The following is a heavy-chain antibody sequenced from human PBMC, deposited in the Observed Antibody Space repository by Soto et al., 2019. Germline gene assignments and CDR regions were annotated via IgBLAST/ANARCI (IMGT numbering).Heavy chain of an antibody. CDR3: VSQRITVPTQAEFDD. J-gene: IGHJ4*02. Sequence: VSLTCTVSGVSIRSGGCYWSWIRQHPGKGLEWIGSVYYRGRSYSKSSVKSRVTISVDTSKNRFSLSLNSVTASDTAVYLCVSQRITVPTQAEFDDWGPGVPVTVSS. CDR1: GVSIRSGGCY. D-gene: IGHD3-16*01. V-gene: IGHV4-39*01. CDR2: VYYRGRS.